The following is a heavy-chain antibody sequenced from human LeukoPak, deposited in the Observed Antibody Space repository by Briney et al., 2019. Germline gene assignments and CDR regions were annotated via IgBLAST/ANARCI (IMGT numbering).Heavy chain of an antibody. V-gene: IGHV3-21*01. CDR3: ASSVVPASVLDY. CDR1: GFTFSSYS. CDR2: ISSSSRYI. J-gene: IGHJ4*02. Sequence: GGSLRLSCAASGFTFSSYSMNWVRQAPGKGLEWVSSISSSSRYIYYADSVKGRFTISRDNAKNSLYLQMNSLRAEGTAVYYCASSVVPASVLDYWGQGTLVTVSS. D-gene: IGHD2-2*01.